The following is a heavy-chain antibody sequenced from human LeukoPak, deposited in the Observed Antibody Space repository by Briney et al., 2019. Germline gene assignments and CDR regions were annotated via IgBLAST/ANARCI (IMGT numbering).Heavy chain of an antibody. CDR3: ARNWGSIPGYMDV. J-gene: IGHJ6*03. Sequence: GGSLRLSCAASGFTFSSDSMNWVRQAPGKGLEWVSSISSSSSYIYYADSVKGRFTISRDNAKNSLYLQMNSLRAEDTAVYYCARNWGSIPGYMDVWGKGTTVTVSS. D-gene: IGHD7-27*01. CDR1: GFTFSSDS. CDR2: ISSSSSYI. V-gene: IGHV3-21*01.